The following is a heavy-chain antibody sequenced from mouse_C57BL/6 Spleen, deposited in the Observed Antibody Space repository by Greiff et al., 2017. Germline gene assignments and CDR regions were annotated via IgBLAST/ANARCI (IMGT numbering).Heavy chain of an antibody. Sequence: EVNLVESEGGLVQPGSSMKLSCTASGFTFSDYYMAWVRQVPEKGLEWVANINYDGSSTYYLDSLKSRFIISRDNAKNILYLQMSSLKSEDTATYYCARVTGDYYGSSYAMDYWGQGTSVTVSS. CDR1: GFTFSDYY. V-gene: IGHV5-16*01. J-gene: IGHJ4*01. CDR3: ARVTGDYYGSSYAMDY. CDR2: INYDGSST. D-gene: IGHD1-1*01.